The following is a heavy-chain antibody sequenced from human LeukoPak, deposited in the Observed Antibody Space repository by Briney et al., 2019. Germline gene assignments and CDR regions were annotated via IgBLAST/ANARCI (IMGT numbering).Heavy chain of an antibody. CDR2: ISGSGGST. Sequence: GGSLRLSCAASGFTFSSYAMSWVRQAPGKGLEWVSAISGSGGSTYYADSVKGRFTISRDNSKNTLYLQMNSLRAEDTAVYYCARDRGSYPGAFDYWGQGTLVTVSS. CDR1: GFTFSSYA. V-gene: IGHV3-23*01. D-gene: IGHD1-26*01. CDR3: ARDRGSYPGAFDY. J-gene: IGHJ4*02.